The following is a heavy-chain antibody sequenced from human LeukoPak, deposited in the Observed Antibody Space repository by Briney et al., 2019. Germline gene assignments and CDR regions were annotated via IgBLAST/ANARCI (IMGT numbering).Heavy chain of an antibody. D-gene: IGHD2-2*01. V-gene: IGHV4-4*07. CDR2: IYTSGST. CDR3: ARATAALNWFDP. J-gene: IGHJ5*02. CDR1: GGSISSYY. Sequence: PSETLSLTCTVSGGSISSYYWSWIRQPAGRGLEWIGRIYTSGSTNYNPSLKSRVIMSVDTSKNQFSLKLSSVTAADTAVYYYARATAALNWFDPWGQGTLVTVSS.